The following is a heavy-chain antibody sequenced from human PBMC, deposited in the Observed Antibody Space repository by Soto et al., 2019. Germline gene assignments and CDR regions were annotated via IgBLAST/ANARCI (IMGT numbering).Heavy chain of an antibody. CDR1: GDSFSSNSVS. D-gene: IGHD6-13*01. J-gene: IGHJ4*02. Sequence: SKTLSLTCAISGDSFSSNSVSWNWIRQSPSRGLEWLGRTYYRSKWSADYAVSVKSRITINPDTSNNQFSLQLNSVTPEDTAVYYCLRGGIAAARNLDYCGQRTLVPVSS. CDR3: LRGGIAAARNLDY. V-gene: IGHV6-1*01. CDR2: TYYRSKWSA.